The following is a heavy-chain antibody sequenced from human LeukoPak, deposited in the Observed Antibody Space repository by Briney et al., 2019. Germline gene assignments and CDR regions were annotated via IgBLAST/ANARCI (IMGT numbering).Heavy chain of an antibody. Sequence: SVTVSCKASGGTFSSYAISWVRQAPGQGLEWMGRIIPILGIANYAQKFQGRVTITADKSTSTAYMELSSLRSEDTAVYYCAREGSSSGSYYFDYWGQGTLVTVSS. CDR3: AREGSSSGSYYFDY. D-gene: IGHD1-26*01. J-gene: IGHJ4*02. CDR1: GGTFSSYA. V-gene: IGHV1-69*04. CDR2: IIPILGIA.